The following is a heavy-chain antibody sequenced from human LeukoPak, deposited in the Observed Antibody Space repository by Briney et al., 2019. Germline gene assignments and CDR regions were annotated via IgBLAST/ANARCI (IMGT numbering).Heavy chain of an antibody. Sequence: GGSLRLSCVVSGFRLSTYRMHWVRQAPGKGLEWVSFIRNVGNDKYYAQSVKGRFTISRDDSKNTQYLQMNSLRGEDTAVYYCATDFNWAWNYWGQGTLVTVSS. D-gene: IGHD7-27*01. CDR2: IRNVGNDK. CDR3: ATDFNWAWNY. V-gene: IGHV3-30*02. J-gene: IGHJ4*02. CDR1: GFRLSTYR.